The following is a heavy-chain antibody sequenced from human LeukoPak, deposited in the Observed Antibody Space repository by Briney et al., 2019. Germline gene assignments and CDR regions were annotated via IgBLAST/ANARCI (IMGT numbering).Heavy chain of an antibody. J-gene: IGHJ3*02. CDR3: AKDLGYHDSSGYRGSFDI. CDR2: ISGSGGST. CDR1: GFTFTSYA. Sequence: GGSLRLSCAASGFTFTSYAMSWVRQAPGKGLEWVSGISGSGGSTYYADSVKGRFTIQMNSLRAEDTAVYYCAKDLGYHDSSGYRGSFDIWGQGTMVTVFS. D-gene: IGHD3-22*01. V-gene: IGHV3-23*01.